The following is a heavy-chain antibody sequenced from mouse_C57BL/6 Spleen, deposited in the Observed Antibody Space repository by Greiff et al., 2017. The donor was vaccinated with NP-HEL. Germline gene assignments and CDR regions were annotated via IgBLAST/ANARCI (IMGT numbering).Heavy chain of an antibody. CDR1: GFTFSSYA. D-gene: IGHD1-1*01. CDR2: ISDGGSYT. J-gene: IGHJ2*01. Sequence: EVQVVESGGGLVKPGGSLKLSCAASGFTFSSYAMSWVRQTPEKRLEWVATISDGGSYTYYPDNVKGRFTISRDNAKNNLYLQMSHLKSEDTAMYYCARGGYYYGSSYYFDYWGQGTTLTVSS. CDR3: ARGGYYYGSSYYFDY. V-gene: IGHV5-4*01.